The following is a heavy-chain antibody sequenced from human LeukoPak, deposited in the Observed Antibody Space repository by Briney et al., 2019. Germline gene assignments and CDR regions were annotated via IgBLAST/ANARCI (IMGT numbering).Heavy chain of an antibody. V-gene: IGHV1-69*10. J-gene: IGHJ4*02. CDR3: ARENDQYDSSGYYFVGFDY. CDR1: GGTFSSYA. Sequence: ASVKVSCKASGGTFSSYAISWVRQAPGQGLEWMGGIIPILGIANYAQKFQGRVTITADKSTSTAYMGLSSLRSEDTAVYYCARENDQYDSSGYYFVGFDYWGQGTLVAVSS. CDR2: IIPILGIA. D-gene: IGHD3-22*01.